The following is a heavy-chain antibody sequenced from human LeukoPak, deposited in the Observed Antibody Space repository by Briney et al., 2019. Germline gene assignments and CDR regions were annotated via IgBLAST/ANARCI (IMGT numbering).Heavy chain of an antibody. Sequence: NPSETLSLTCAVSGYSISSGYYRGWIRQPPGKGLEWIGNIYHSGSTDYNPSLKSRLTISVDTSKNQFSLKLNSVTAADTAIYYCARVTLVRGVSNCFDPWGQGTLVTVSS. D-gene: IGHD3-10*01. J-gene: IGHJ5*02. CDR1: GYSISSGYY. CDR3: ARVTLVRGVSNCFDP. CDR2: IYHSGST. V-gene: IGHV4-38-2*01.